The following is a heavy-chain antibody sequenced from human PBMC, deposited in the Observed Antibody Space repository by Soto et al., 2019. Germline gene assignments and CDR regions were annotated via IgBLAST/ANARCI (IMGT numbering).Heavy chain of an antibody. V-gene: IGHV1-24*01. CDR1: GYTLTELS. CDR3: ATLIYGSGGYYNHDY. Sequence: ASVKVSCKVSGYTLTELSMHWVRQAPGKGLEWMGGFDPEDGETIYAQKFQGRVTMTEDTSTDTAYMELRSLRSEDTAVYYCATLIYGSGGYYNHDYWGQGTLVTVSS. D-gene: IGHD3-10*01. J-gene: IGHJ4*02. CDR2: FDPEDGET.